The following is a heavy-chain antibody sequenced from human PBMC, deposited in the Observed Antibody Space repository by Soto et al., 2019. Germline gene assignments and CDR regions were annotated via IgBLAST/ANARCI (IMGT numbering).Heavy chain of an antibody. CDR1: GFTFINYA. D-gene: IGHD3-10*01. J-gene: IGHJ2*01. CDR2: ISGGGDAP. CDR3: ARKVPGSTSRPDYWYFDL. Sequence: EVQLLESGGGLVQPGGSLRLSCAGSGFTFINYAMNWVRRAPGKGLEWVSTISGGGDAPFFADSVRGRFTISRDNSKNTVTLQMNTLGVDDTAVYFCARKVPGSTSRPDYWYFDLWGRGTLVTVSS. V-gene: IGHV3-23*01.